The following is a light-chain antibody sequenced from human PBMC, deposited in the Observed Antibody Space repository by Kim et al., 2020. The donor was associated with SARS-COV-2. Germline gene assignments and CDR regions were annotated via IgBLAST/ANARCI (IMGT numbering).Light chain of an antibody. CDR1: NIGSKR. CDR3: QVGDSSSDLLV. CDR2: YDS. V-gene: IGLV3-21*04. J-gene: IGLJ2*01. Sequence: ALGKTARMTCGGNNIGSKRLHWYQQKPGQAPVLVIYYDSDRPSGIPERFSGSNSGNTATLTIRRVEAGDEADYYCQVGDSSSDLLVFGGGTQLTVL.